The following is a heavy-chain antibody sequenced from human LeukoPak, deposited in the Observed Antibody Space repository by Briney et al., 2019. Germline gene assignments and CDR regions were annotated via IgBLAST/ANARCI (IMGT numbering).Heavy chain of an antibody. J-gene: IGHJ4*02. Sequence: GSLRLSCAASGFTFSSYAMSWVRQAPGKGLEWVSAISGSGGSTYYADSVKGRFTISRDNSKNTLYLQMNSLRAEDTAVYYCAKDDSGSLGFDYWGQGTLVTVSS. CDR2: ISGSGGST. D-gene: IGHD1-26*01. CDR3: AKDDSGSLGFDY. CDR1: GFTFSSYA. V-gene: IGHV3-23*01.